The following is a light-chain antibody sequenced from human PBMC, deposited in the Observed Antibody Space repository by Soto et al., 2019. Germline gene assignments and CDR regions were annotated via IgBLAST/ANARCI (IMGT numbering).Light chain of an antibody. V-gene: IGKV1-39*01. CDR1: QSISTY. J-gene: IGKJ1*01. CDR3: QQSYTSPPWT. CDR2: SAS. Sequence: DIQMTQSPSSLSASVLDRVTISCXSAQSISTYLNWYQQKPGTAPRLLIYSASSVKTGVPPRFSGSGSGRDFTLTISSLRPEDIATYFCQQSYTSPPWTFGQGTKVDIK.